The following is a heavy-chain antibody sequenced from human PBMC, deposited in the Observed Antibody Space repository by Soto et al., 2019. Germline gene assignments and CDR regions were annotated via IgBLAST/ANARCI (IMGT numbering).Heavy chain of an antibody. Sequence: SGKVSCKASGDTFTSYYMHWVRQAPGQGLEWMGIIIPILGRANYAQKFQGRVTITADKSTSTAYMYLQMNSLRIEDTAVYYCTTDSYSTMIIVRFDYWGHGTLVTVSS. D-gene: IGHD3-22*01. CDR3: TTDSYSTMIIVRFDY. CDR1: GDTFTSYY. CDR2: IIPILGRA. V-gene: IGHV1-69*04. J-gene: IGHJ4*01.